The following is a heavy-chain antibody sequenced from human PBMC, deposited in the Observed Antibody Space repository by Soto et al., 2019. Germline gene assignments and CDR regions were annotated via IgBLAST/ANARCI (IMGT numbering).Heavy chain of an antibody. CDR3: ARIGGYHGPLDS. J-gene: IGHJ4*02. CDR2: SYHRGST. V-gene: IGHV4-59*01. Sequence: SETLSLTCSVSGVSISSYFWSWIRLPPGRGLEWIGYSYHRGSTNYSPSLKSRVAISLDTSENQFSLKVSSVTAAVTAVYYCARIGGYHGPLDSWGQGTPVTVSS. CDR1: GVSISSYF. D-gene: IGHD3-16*02.